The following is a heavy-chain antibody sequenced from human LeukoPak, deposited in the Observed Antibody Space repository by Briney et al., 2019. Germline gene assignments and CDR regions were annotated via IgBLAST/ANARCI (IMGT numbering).Heavy chain of an antibody. J-gene: IGHJ4*02. CDR1: GDLISNGGYY. CDR2: IFYSGRT. CDR3: AREGGDFGVSFDY. V-gene: IGHV4-31*03. Sequence: SETLSLTCSVAGDLISNGGYYWSWIRQHPRKGLEWIGFIFYSGRTYYNPSLRSRLNISLDTSLNQFSLELRSVTAADTAVYYCAREGGDFGVSFDYWGQGILVTVSS. D-gene: IGHD2-21*02.